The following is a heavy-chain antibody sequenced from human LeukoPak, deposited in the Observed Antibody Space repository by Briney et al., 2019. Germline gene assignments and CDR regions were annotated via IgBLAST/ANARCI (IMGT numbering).Heavy chain of an antibody. CDR3: ASEIRYCSGGTCYSDYFDN. D-gene: IGHD2-15*01. CDR1: GLSFATYW. V-gene: IGHV3-7*01. J-gene: IGHJ4*02. CDR2: INRDGSEK. Sequence: GGSLRLSCVDSGLSFATYWMSWVRQAPGKGLEWVANINRDGSEKYYGDSVKGRFTISRDNAKNSLYLQMNSLRAEDTAVYYCASEIRYCSGGTCYSDYFDNWGQGTLVTVSS.